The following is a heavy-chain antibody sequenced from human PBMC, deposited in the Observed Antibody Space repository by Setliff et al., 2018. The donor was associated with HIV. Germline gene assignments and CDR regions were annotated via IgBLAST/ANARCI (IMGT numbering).Heavy chain of an antibody. J-gene: IGHJ3*01. V-gene: IGHV3-23*01. CDR3: ARLGHCYGGGCNFDTFDV. D-gene: IGHD2-15*01. CDR2: IYGSSGST. Sequence: PGGSLRLSCAASGFTFSNYAMSWVRQAPGKGLEWVSAIYGSSGSTNYADSVKGRFTISRDNSKNMLYLQMNSLRAEDTAVYYCARLGHCYGGGCNFDTFDVWGQGTMVTVSS. CDR1: GFTFSNYA.